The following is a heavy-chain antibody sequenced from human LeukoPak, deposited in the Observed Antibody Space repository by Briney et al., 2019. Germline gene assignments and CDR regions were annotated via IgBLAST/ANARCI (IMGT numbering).Heavy chain of an antibody. J-gene: IGHJ4*02. CDR2: IKQDGSEK. V-gene: IGHV3-7*03. Sequence: GGSLRLSCATSGFTFGSYWMTWVRQPPGKGLEWVANIKQDGSEKDYVDSVKGRFTISRDNSKNSLYLQMNILRAEDTAVYYCARDPPRHVQVPCYWGQGTRVTVSS. CDR3: ARDPPRHVQVPCY. D-gene: IGHD1-1*01. CDR1: GFTFGSYW.